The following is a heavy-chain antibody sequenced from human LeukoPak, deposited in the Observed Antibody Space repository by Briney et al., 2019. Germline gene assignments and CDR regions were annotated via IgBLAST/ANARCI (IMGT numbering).Heavy chain of an antibody. CDR3: ARDYSNARAFDY. J-gene: IGHJ4*02. Sequence: ASVKVSCKASGYTFTNYFIHWVRQAPGQGLEWMGIINPSGGSTSYAQKFQGTVTMTGDTSTNTVYMELSSLRSEDTAVYYCARDYSNARAFDYWGQGTLVTVSS. V-gene: IGHV1-46*01. CDR2: INPSGGST. D-gene: IGHD4-11*01. CDR1: GYTFTNYF.